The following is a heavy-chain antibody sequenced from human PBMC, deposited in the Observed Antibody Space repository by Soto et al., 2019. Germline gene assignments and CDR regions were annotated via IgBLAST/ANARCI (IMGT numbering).Heavy chain of an antibody. D-gene: IGHD1-26*01. Sequence: QVQLQESGPGLVKPSETLSLTCTVSGGSISSYYWTWIRQPPGKGLEWIGYVYYSGSTNYNPSLKSRVTISVVTSKNQFSLKLNSVTAADTAVYYCARRSTGSYYDWFDPWGQGTLVTVSS. CDR3: ARRSTGSYYDWFDP. J-gene: IGHJ5*02. CDR2: VYYSGST. CDR1: GGSISSYY. V-gene: IGHV4-59*08.